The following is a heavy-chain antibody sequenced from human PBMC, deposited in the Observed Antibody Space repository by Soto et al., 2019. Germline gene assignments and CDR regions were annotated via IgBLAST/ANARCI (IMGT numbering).Heavy chain of an antibody. D-gene: IGHD6-13*01. V-gene: IGHV1-46*01. CDR3: ARDYMSDSSSWYYDY. Sequence: ASVKVSCEASGYTFTSYYMHWVRQAPGQGLEWMGIINPSGGSTSYAQKFQGRVTMTRDTSTSTVYMELSSLRSEDTAVYYCARDYMSDSSSWYYDYWGQGTLVTVSS. CDR1: GYTFTSYY. CDR2: INPSGGST. J-gene: IGHJ4*02.